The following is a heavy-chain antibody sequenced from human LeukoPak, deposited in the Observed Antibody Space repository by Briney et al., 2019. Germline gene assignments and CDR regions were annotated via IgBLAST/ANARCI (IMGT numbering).Heavy chain of an antibody. CDR2: LNPYTGNS. CDR3: ARGESLQYSSGYSDTSWGG. J-gene: IGHJ4*02. D-gene: IGHD3-22*01. Sequence: GASVTVSCMASGYSFINYDINWVRQAPGQGLEWMGWLNPYTGNSGYAQKFQGRVTMTRNTSINTVYMELSRLRSDDTAVYYCARGESLQYSSGYSDTSWGGWGQGTLVTVSS. CDR1: GYSFINYD. V-gene: IGHV1-8*01.